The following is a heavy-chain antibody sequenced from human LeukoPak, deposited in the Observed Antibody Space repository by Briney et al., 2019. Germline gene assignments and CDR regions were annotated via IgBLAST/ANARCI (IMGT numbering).Heavy chain of an antibody. D-gene: IGHD3-9*01. CDR2: IYSGGSA. J-gene: IGHJ3*02. V-gene: IGHV3-53*01. CDR1: GFTVSSNY. Sequence: GGSLRLSCAASGFTVSSNYMSWVRQAPGKGLEWVSVIYSGGSADYADSVKGRFTISRDNSKNTLYLQMNSLRVEDTAVYYCARSSHYDILTGYSEEDAFDIWGQGTMVTVSS. CDR3: ARSSHYDILTGYSEEDAFDI.